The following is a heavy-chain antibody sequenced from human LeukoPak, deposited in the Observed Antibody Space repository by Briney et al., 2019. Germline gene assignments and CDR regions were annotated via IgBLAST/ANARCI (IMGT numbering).Heavy chain of an antibody. V-gene: IGHV1-2*02. CDR2: INTNSGGT. CDR1: GYTFTGYY. J-gene: IGHJ3*02. Sequence: ASVKVSCKAAGYTFTGYYMHWVRQAPGQGLEWMGGINTNSGGTSYAQKFQGRVTMTRYTSISTAYMELSRLRSDDTAVYYCARDRDGYNSLDAFDIWGQGTMVTVSS. CDR3: ARDRDGYNSLDAFDI. D-gene: IGHD5-24*01.